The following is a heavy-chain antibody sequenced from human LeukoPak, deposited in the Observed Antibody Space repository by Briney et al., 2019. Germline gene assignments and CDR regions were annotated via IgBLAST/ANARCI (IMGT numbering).Heavy chain of an antibody. V-gene: IGHV4-61*02. J-gene: IGHJ4*02. CDR3: ASSGGYCSSTSCLYYFDY. Sequence: SQTLSLTCTVPGGSVSSGSYYWSWIRQPAGKGLEWIGRIYTSGSTNYNPALKSRVTISVDTSKNQFSLKLSSVTAADTAVYYCASSGGYCSSTSCLYYFDYWGQGTLVTVSS. CDR1: GGSVSSGSYY. D-gene: IGHD2-2*03. CDR2: IYTSGST.